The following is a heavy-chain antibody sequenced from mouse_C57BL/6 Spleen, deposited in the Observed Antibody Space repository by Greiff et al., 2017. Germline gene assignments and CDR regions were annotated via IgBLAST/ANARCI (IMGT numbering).Heavy chain of an antibody. CDR1: GYTFTSYW. V-gene: IGHV1-50*01. J-gene: IGHJ4*01. Sequence: QVQLQQPGAELVKPGASVKLSCKASGYTFTSYWMQWVKQRPGQGLEWIGEIDPSDSYTNYNQKFKGKATLTVDTSSSTAYMQLSSLTSEDSAVYYCAILRRYAMDYWGQGTSVTVSS. CDR3: AILRRYAMDY. D-gene: IGHD1-1*01. CDR2: IDPSDSYT.